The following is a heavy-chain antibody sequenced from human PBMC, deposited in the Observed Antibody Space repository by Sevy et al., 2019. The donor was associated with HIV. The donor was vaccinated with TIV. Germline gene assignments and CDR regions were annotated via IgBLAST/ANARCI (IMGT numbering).Heavy chain of an antibody. CDR3: AKARGHIVLMVHGLAFDI. D-gene: IGHD2-8*01. CDR1: GFTFSRYA. CDR2: ISGSGGST. Sequence: GGSLRLSCAASGFTFSRYAMNWLRQAPGKGLEWVSTISGSGGSTYYADSVKGRFTISRDNSKNTLDLQMNSLRAEDTAVYYCAKARGHIVLMVHGLAFDIRGQGTMVTVSS. V-gene: IGHV3-23*01. J-gene: IGHJ3*02.